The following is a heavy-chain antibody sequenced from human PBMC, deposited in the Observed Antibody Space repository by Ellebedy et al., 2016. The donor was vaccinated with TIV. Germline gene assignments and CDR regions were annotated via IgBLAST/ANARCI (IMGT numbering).Heavy chain of an antibody. CDR2: IKQDGSEK. D-gene: IGHD3-10*01. V-gene: IGHV3-7*03. Sequence: GESLKISCAASGFTFSSYWMNWVRQAPGKGLEWVANIKQDGSEKYYVDSVKGRFTISRDNAKNSLYLQMNSLRAEDTAVYYCARVLRFGELLFASPNPGVDPWGQGTLVTVSS. CDR3: ARVLRFGELLFASPNPGVDP. CDR1: GFTFSSYW. J-gene: IGHJ5*02.